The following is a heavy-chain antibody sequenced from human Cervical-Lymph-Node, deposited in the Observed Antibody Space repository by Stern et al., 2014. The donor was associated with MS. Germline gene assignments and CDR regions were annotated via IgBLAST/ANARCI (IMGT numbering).Heavy chain of an antibody. CDR2: IIPNFRAA. CDR3: AGEREEMATKYYFDY. D-gene: IGHD5-24*01. Sequence: QVQLVQSGAEVKKPGSSVKVSCTASGGTFRTSAISWVRQAPGQGPEWMGGIIPNFRAANYAQRFRDRVTITADESTNTVYMELRSLRSEDTAVYFCAGEREEMATKYYFDYWGQGTLVTVSS. J-gene: IGHJ4*02. V-gene: IGHV1-69*01. CDR1: GGTFRTSA.